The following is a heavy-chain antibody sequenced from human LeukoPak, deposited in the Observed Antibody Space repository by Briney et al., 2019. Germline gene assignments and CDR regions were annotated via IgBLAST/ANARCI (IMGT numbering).Heavy chain of an antibody. J-gene: IGHJ4*02. D-gene: IGHD6-6*01. CDR2: IKQDGSEK. V-gene: IGHV3-7*01. Sequence: GGSLRLSCAASGFTFSRYWMCWVRQAPGKGLEWVANIKQDGSEKDYVDSVKGRFTISRDNAKNSLYLQMNSLTAEDTAMYYCARESFAARWDWGQGTLVTVSS. CDR3: ARESFAARWD. CDR1: GFTFSRYW.